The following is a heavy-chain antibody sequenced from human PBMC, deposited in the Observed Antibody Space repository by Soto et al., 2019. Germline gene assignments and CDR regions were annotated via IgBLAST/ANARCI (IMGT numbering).Heavy chain of an antibody. CDR1: GYTFTVYY. J-gene: IGHJ4*02. V-gene: IGHV1-2*02. D-gene: IGHD1-26*01. Sequence: ASVKVSCKASGYTFTVYYMHWVRQAPGQGLEWMGWINPKSGGTMYPQKFQGRVTMTWDTSISTAYMVLTRLRSDDTAVYYCARDLAKGGGSAGFDYWGQGTLVTVSS. CDR3: ARDLAKGGGSAGFDY. CDR2: INPKSGGT.